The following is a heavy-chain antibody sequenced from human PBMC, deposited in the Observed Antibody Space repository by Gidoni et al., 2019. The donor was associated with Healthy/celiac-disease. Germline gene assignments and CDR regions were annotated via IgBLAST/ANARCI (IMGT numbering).Heavy chain of an antibody. CDR3: ARGLVRGAGY. J-gene: IGHJ4*02. CDR1: GGSFSGYY. V-gene: IGHV4-34*01. Sequence: QVQLQQWGAGLLKPSETLSLTCAVYGGSFSGYYWSWIRQPPGKGLEWIGEINHSGSTNYNPSLKSRVTISVDTSKNQFSLKLSSVTAADTAVYYCARGLVRGAGYWGQGTLVTVSS. D-gene: IGHD1-26*01. CDR2: INHSGST.